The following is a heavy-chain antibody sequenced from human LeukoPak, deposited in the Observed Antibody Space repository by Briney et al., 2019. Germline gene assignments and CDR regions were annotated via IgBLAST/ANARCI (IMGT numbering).Heavy chain of an antibody. CDR3: ARTLNRVIGPFDI. Sequence: SQTLSLTCAISGDSVSSNSAAWTWHRQSPSRGLEWLGRTYYRSKWYNDYAVSVKSRITINPDTSKNQYSLQLNSVTPEDTAVYYCARTLNRVIGPFDIWGQGTMVTVSS. V-gene: IGHV6-1*01. CDR1: GDSVSSNSAA. CDR2: TYYRSKWYN. J-gene: IGHJ3*02. D-gene: IGHD1-14*01.